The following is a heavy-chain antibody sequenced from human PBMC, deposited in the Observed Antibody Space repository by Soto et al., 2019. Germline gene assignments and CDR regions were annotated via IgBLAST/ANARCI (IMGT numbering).Heavy chain of an antibody. CDR3: NSVDISGIQC. J-gene: IGHJ4*02. CDR2: VRSKANSYAT. Sequence: GGSLRLSCAASGFIFSDSTIHWVRQASGKGLEWVGRVRSKANSYATAYASSVKGRFTISRDDSKNTAYLQMSSLETEDTAIYYFNSVDISGIQCWGQGTLVTVSS. D-gene: IGHD3-22*01. CDR1: GFIFSDST. V-gene: IGHV3-73*01.